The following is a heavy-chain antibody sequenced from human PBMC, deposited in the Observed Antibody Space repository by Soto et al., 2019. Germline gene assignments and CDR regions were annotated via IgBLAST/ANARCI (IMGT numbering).Heavy chain of an antibody. Sequence: QLQLLESGPGLVKASETLSLTCSVSGGSISTSRSYWAWIRQPPGKGLEWLANIFYSGGTFYNPSPASRASVSVDTSKNEFSLKLRSVTAADTAVYYCARQPTTGDTDLWFDPWGQGTLVTVSS. CDR1: GGSISTSRSY. V-gene: IGHV4-39*01. D-gene: IGHD2-21*01. CDR2: IFYSGGT. J-gene: IGHJ5*02. CDR3: ARQPTTGDTDLWFDP.